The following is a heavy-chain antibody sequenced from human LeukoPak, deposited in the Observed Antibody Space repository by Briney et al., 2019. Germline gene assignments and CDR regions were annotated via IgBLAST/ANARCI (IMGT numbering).Heavy chain of an antibody. J-gene: IGHJ4*02. V-gene: IGHV3-30*02. CDR1: GFTFSSYG. Sequence: GGSLRLSCAASGFTFSSYGMHWVRQAPGKGLEWVAFIRSDGSNKYYADSVKGRFTISRDNSKLYLQMNSLRAEDTAVYYCAKDRRLAAFDYGGQGTLVTVSS. CDR2: IRSDGSNK. CDR3: AKDRRLAAFDY. D-gene: IGHD6-25*01.